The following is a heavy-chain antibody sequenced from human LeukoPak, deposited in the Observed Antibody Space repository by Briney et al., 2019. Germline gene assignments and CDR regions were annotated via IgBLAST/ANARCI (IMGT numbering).Heavy chain of an antibody. V-gene: IGHV4-4*07. J-gene: IGHJ4*02. CDR2: VYTSGGT. Sequence: NPSETLSLTCTVSGGSISSYYWSWIRQPAGKGLEWVGRVYTSGGTNYNPSLKSRVTTSLDTSKNQFSLNLSSVTAADTAVYYCARGVYNLALVFDYWGQGTLVTVSS. CDR3: ARGVYNLALVFDY. D-gene: IGHD5-24*01. CDR1: GGSISSYY.